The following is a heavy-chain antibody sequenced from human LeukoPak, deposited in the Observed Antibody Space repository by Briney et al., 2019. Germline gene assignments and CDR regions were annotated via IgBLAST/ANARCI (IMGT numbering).Heavy chain of an antibody. V-gene: IGHV3-23*01. D-gene: IGHD2-2*01. J-gene: IGHJ4*02. CDR3: AKDWEVVPAAILDY. CDR1: GFTFSSYA. Sequence: GGSLRLSCAASGFTFSSYAMSWVRQAPGKGLEWVSAISGSGGSTYYADSVKGRFTISRDNSKNTLYPQMNSLRAEDTAVYYCAKDWEVVPAAILDYWGQGTLVTVSS. CDR2: ISGSGGST.